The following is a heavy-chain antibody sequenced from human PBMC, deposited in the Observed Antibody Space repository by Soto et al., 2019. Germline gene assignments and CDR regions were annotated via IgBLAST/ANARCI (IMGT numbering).Heavy chain of an antibody. Sequence: ASVKVSCKASGYTFSSYDINWVRQATGQGLEWLGRIIPIFGSANFAQKFQGRVTLTADESTTTAYMELSNLRSDDTAVYYCAKDGGKDGYFGNWFDPWGQGTLVIVSS. D-gene: IGHD5-12*01. CDR2: IIPIFGSA. CDR3: AKDGGKDGYFGNWFDP. J-gene: IGHJ5*02. V-gene: IGHV1-69*13. CDR1: GYTFSSYD.